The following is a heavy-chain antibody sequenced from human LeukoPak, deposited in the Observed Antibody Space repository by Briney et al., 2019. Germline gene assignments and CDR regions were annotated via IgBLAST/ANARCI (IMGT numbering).Heavy chain of an antibody. V-gene: IGHV1-2*02. Sequence: ASVKVSCKASGYTFTGYYMHWVRQAPGQGLEWMGWINPNSGGTNYAQKFQGRVTMTRDTSISTAYMELNRLRSDDTAVYYCARTFTIFGVVIPFGWFDPWGQGTLVTVSS. J-gene: IGHJ5*02. D-gene: IGHD3-3*01. CDR3: ARTFTIFGVVIPFGWFDP. CDR1: GYTFTGYY. CDR2: INPNSGGT.